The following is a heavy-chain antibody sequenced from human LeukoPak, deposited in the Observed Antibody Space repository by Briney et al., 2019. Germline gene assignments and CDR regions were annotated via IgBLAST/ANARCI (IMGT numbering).Heavy chain of an antibody. Sequence: GGSLRLSCAASGFTFSSYAMSWVRQAPGKGLEWVSAISGSGGSTYYADSVKGRFTISRDNSKNTLYLQMNSLRAEDTAVYYCAKYLAEPGYSSGPRYYYGMDVWGQGTTVTVSS. J-gene: IGHJ6*02. D-gene: IGHD6-19*01. CDR3: AKYLAEPGYSSGPRYYYGMDV. V-gene: IGHV3-23*01. CDR2: ISGSGGST. CDR1: GFTFSSYA.